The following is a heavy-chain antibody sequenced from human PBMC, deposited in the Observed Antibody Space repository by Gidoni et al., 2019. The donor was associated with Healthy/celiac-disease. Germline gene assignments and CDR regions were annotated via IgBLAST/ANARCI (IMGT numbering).Heavy chain of an antibody. CDR2: IIPIFGTA. J-gene: IGHJ4*02. CDR1: GGTFSSYA. Sequence: QVQLVQSGAEVKKPGSSVKVSCTASGGTFSSYAISWVRQAPGQGLEWMGGIIPIFGTANYAQKFQGRVTITADESTSTAYMELSSLRSEDTAVYYCARDPEGFYGDYNFDYWGQGTLVTVSS. CDR3: ARDPEGFYGDYNFDY. V-gene: IGHV1-69*01. D-gene: IGHD4-17*01.